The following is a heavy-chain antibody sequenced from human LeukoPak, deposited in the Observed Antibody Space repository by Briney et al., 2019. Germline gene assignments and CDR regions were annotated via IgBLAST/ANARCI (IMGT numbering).Heavy chain of an antibody. CDR2: IYYSGST. Sequence: PSETLSLTCTVSGGSVSSGSYYWSWIRQPPGKGLEWIGYIYYSGSTNYNPSLKSRVTISGDTSRNQVSLKLRSVTAADTAVYYCAKIRERTGTTFDSWGQGTLVTVSS. CDR3: AKIRERTGTTFDS. J-gene: IGHJ4*02. D-gene: IGHD1-1*01. V-gene: IGHV4-61*01. CDR1: GGSVSSGSYY.